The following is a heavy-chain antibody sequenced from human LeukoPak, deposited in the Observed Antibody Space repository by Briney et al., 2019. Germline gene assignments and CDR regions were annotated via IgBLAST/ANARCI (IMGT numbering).Heavy chain of an antibody. CDR1: GFTFSSYW. J-gene: IGHJ4*02. V-gene: IGHV3-7*01. CDR3: ARDFSIAAAGTGY. CDR2: IKQDGSEK. D-gene: IGHD6-13*01. Sequence: GGSLRLSCAASGFTFSSYWMSWVRQAPGKGLEWVANIKQDGSEKYYVDSVKGRFTISRDNAKNSLYLQMNSLRAEDTAVNYCARDFSIAAAGTGYWGQGTLVTVSS.